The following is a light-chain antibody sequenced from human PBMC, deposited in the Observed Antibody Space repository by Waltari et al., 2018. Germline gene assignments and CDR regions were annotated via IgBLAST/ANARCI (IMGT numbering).Light chain of an antibody. J-gene: IGLJ2*01. Sequence: QSALTQPPSASGSPGQSVPISCTGTSRDLGGSNFVSWYQQHPGKAPNPMIYEVSTRPSGVPDRFSGSKSGNTASLTVSGLQAEDEADYYCSSYAGSNNLVFGGGTKLTVL. CDR2: EVS. CDR1: SRDLGGSNF. CDR3: SSYAGSNNLV. V-gene: IGLV2-8*01.